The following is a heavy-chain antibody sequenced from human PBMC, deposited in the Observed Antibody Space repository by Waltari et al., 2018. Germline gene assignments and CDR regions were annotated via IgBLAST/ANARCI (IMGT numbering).Heavy chain of an antibody. J-gene: IGHJ5*02. D-gene: IGHD5-12*01. CDR3: VRHWKRNGYRFDP. V-gene: IGHV4-39*01. Sequence: QLQLQESGPGLVKPSAPLSLTCPVSGGSISRSSYYWGWIRQSPGKGLEWIGSIYYSGTTYYNPTLESRVTISGDTSKNQFSLKLSSVTAADTAVYYCVRHWKRNGYRFDPWGQGTLVTVSS. CDR2: IYYSGTT. CDR1: GGSISRSSYY.